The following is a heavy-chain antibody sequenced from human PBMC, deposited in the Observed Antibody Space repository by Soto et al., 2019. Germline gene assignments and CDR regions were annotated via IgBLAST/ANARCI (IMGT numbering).Heavy chain of an antibody. CDR3: ARDRRSGSGWYFLDY. Sequence: SETLSLTCTVSGGSISSYYWSWIRQPPGKGLEWIGYIYYSGSTNYNPSLKSRVTISVDTSKNQFSLKLSSVTAADTAVYYCARDRRSGSGWYFLDYWGQGTLVTVSS. V-gene: IGHV4-59*01. D-gene: IGHD6-19*01. CDR2: IYYSGST. J-gene: IGHJ4*02. CDR1: GGSISSYY.